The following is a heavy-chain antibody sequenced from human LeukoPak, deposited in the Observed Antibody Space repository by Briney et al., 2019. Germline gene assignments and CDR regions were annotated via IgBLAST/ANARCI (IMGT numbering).Heavy chain of an antibody. CDR2: ISHTGTT. CDR1: GGSISSSSSY. V-gene: IGHV4-39*02. D-gene: IGHD5-24*01. CDR3: AKFVVEMATISGFDY. J-gene: IGHJ4*02. Sequence: SETLSLTCSVSGGSISSSSSYWGWFRQPPGKGLEWIASISHTGTTYYNPSLKSRVTISMDTSKNHFSLTLTSVTAADTAVYYCAKFVVEMATISGFDYWGQGTLVTVSS.